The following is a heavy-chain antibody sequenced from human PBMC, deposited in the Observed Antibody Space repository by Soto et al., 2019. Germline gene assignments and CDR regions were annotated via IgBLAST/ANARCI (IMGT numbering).Heavy chain of an antibody. D-gene: IGHD5-12*01. CDR3: ARGIGYYFDS. CDR2: VHYRGST. Sequence: SETLSLTCTVSGGSTSSSSFFWGWIRQPPGKGLEWIGNVHYRGSTYYNASLTSRVTISVDTSKNQFSLKLSSVTAADSAVYSCARGIGYYFDSWGQGTLVTVSS. J-gene: IGHJ4*02. V-gene: IGHV4-39*01. CDR1: GGSTSSSSFF.